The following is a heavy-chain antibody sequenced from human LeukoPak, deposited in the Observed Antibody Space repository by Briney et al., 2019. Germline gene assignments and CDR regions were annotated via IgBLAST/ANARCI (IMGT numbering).Heavy chain of an antibody. J-gene: IGHJ5*02. CDR3: ARDLQYGSGSS. CDR2: ISGSGGST. Sequence: GGSLRLSCVVSGFTFSSYAMSWVRQAPGKGLEWVSGISGSGGSTYYADSVKGRFTISRDNTKNTLYLQMNSLRAEDTAVYYCARDLQYGSGSSWGQGTLVTVSS. V-gene: IGHV3-23*01. CDR1: GFTFSSYA. D-gene: IGHD3-10*01.